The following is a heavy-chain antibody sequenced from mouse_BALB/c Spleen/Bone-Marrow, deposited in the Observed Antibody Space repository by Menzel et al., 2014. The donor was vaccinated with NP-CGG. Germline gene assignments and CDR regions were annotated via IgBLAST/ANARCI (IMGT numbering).Heavy chain of an antibody. CDR2: INPSDGRT. J-gene: IGHJ3*01. V-gene: IGHV1S81*02. CDR1: GYTFTSYW. Sequence: VKLMESGAELVKPGASVKLSCKASGYTFTSYWMHWVKQRPGQGLEWIGEINPSDGRTNYNEKFKNKATLTVDKSSSTAYMQLSSLTSEDSVVYYCARDYGYGAGFAWFVYWGQGTLVTVSA. D-gene: IGHD2-14*01. CDR3: ARDYGYGAGFAWFVY.